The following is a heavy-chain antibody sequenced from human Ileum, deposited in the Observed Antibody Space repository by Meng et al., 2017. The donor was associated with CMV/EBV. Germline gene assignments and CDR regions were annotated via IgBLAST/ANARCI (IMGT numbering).Heavy chain of an antibody. V-gene: IGHV6-1*01. CDR1: GDSVSSTTVT. J-gene: IGHJ4*02. D-gene: IGHD6-13*01. CDR2: TYYRSKWFN. Sequence: QVQLQRSGPGLVKTSQTLLLTCAISGDSVSSTTVTWNWIRQSPSRGLEWLGRTYYRSKWFNDYALSVRGRITINPDISKNQLSLQLNSVTPEDTAVYYCVRLTGNSWLDYWGRGTLVTASS. CDR3: VRLTGNSWLDY.